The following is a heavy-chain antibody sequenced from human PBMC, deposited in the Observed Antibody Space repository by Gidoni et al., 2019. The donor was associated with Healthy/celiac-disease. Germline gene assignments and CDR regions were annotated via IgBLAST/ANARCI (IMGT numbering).Heavy chain of an antibody. CDR3: ERDRRTKWFDL. D-gene: IGHD2-8*01. Sequence: QVPLQESGPGLVTPSESLSLTCTVSGGSISSYDWSWIRQPPGKGLEWIGYIYYSGSTNYNPSLKCLVTISVDTSKNQFALKLSSVTAADTAVYYCERDRRTKWFDLWGQGTLVTVSS. V-gene: IGHV4-59*01. J-gene: IGHJ5*02. CDR2: IYYSGST. CDR1: GGSISSYD.